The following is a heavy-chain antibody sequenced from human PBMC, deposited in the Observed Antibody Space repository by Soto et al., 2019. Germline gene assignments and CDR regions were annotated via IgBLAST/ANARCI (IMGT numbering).Heavy chain of an antibody. D-gene: IGHD1-26*01. CDR1: GGSISSGDYY. CDR2: IYYSGST. V-gene: IGHV4-30-4*01. CDR3: ARDLGAQIVDY. J-gene: IGHJ4*02. Sequence: PSETLSLTCTVSGGSISSGDYYWSCIRQPPGKGLEWIGYIYYSGSTYYNPSLKSRVTISVDTSKNQFSLKLSSVTAADTAVYYCARDLGAQIVDYWGQGTLVTVSS.